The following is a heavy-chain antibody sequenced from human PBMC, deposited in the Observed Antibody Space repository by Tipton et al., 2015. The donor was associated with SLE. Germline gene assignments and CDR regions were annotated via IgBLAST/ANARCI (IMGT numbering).Heavy chain of an antibody. Sequence: GSLRLSCAASGFTFSSYWMSWVRQAPGKGLEWVANIKQDGSEKYYVDSVKGRFTISRDNAKNSLYLQMNSLRAEDTAVYYCARDGDGDFWSGYWVYWGQGTLVTVSS. CDR2: IKQDGSEK. V-gene: IGHV3-7*01. CDR1: GFTFSSYW. J-gene: IGHJ4*02. D-gene: IGHD3-3*01. CDR3: ARDGDGDFWSGYWVY.